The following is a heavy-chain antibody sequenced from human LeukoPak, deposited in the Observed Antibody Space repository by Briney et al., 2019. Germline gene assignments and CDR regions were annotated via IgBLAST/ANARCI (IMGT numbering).Heavy chain of an antibody. V-gene: IGHV3-23*01. CDR3: ASRHTSMDYFDY. CDR1: GFTFSNYA. CDR2: VSGSGAST. Sequence: GGSLRLSCAASGFTFSNYAMTWVRQAPGKGLEWVLSVSGSGASTFYADSVKGRFTISRDNSKDTLYLQVNSLRAEDTAVYYCASRHTSMDYFDYWGQGALVTVSS. J-gene: IGHJ4*02. D-gene: IGHD5-18*01.